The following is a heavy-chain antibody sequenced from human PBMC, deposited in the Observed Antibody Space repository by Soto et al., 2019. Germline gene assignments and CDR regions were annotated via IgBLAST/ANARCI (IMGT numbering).Heavy chain of an antibody. CDR1: GFTVGSVY. CDR2: IGGTSGHI. CDR3: ARTNGAYSNYFDY. D-gene: IGHD2-8*01. J-gene: IGHJ4*02. Sequence: PGGSLRLSCAASGFTVGSVYMSWVRQAPGKGLEWVSSIGGTSGHIYYADSLKGRFTISRDNAKNSLYLQMNSLRVEDTAVYYCARTNGAYSNYFDYWGQGTLVTVSS. V-gene: IGHV3-21*01.